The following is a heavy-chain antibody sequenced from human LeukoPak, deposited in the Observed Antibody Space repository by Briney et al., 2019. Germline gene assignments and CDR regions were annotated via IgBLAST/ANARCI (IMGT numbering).Heavy chain of an antibody. CDR2: IYSGGST. J-gene: IGHJ6*02. CDR3: ARENNFGSGMDV. Sequence: GGSLRLSCAASGFTVSSNSMNWVRQAPGKGPQWVSVIYSGGSTYYAASVKGRFTISRDNSKNTLYLQMNSLRAEDTAVYYCARENNFGSGMDVWGQGTTVTVSS. CDR1: GFTVSSNS. V-gene: IGHV3-53*01. D-gene: IGHD3-10*01.